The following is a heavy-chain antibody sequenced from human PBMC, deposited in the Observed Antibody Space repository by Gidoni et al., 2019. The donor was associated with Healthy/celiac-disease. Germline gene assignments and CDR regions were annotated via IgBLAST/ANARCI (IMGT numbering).Heavy chain of an antibody. CDR3: ARAYYYDSSGYY. J-gene: IGHJ4*02. D-gene: IGHD3-22*01. V-gene: IGHV3-23*01. CDR1: GFTFSSYA. Sequence: EVQLLESGGGLVQPGGSLRLSCAASGFTFSSYAMSWVRQAPGKGLEWFSAISGSGGSTYYADSVKGRFTISRDNSKNTLYLQMNSLRAEDTAVYYCARAYYYDSSGYYWGQGTLVTVSS. CDR2: ISGSGGST.